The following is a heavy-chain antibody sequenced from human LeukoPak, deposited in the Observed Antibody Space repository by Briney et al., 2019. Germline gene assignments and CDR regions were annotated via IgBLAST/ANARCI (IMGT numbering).Heavy chain of an antibody. CDR1: GYTFTSYD. Sequence: GASVKVSCKASGYTFTSYDINWVRQATGQGLEWMGWMNPNSGNTGYAQKFQGRVTMTRNTSISTAYMELSSLRSEDTAVYYCARGLYCSGGSCYSHNVNNWFDPWGQGTLVTVSS. D-gene: IGHD2-15*01. CDR2: MNPNSGNT. V-gene: IGHV1-8*01. CDR3: ARGLYCSGGSCYSHNVNNWFDP. J-gene: IGHJ5*02.